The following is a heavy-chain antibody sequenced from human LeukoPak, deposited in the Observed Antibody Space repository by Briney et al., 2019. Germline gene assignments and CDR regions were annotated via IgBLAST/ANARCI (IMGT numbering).Heavy chain of an antibody. CDR2: IKSNTDGGTI. J-gene: IGHJ4*02. CDR3: TTDRLFFEY. Sequence: GGSLRLSCAASGFIFTNAWMTWVRQAPGKGLEWVGRIKSNTDGGTIGYAAPVKGRFTISRDDSKNMLYLQMNDLKTEDTAVYYCTTDRLFFEYWGQGTLVTVSP. V-gene: IGHV3-15*01. D-gene: IGHD6-6*01. CDR1: GFIFTNAW.